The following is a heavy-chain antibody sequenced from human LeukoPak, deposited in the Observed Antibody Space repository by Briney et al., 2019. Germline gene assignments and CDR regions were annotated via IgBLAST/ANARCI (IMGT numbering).Heavy chain of an antibody. D-gene: IGHD2-2*01. V-gene: IGHV1-46*01. Sequence: ASVKVSCKASGYTFTSYYMHWVRQAPGQGLEWMGIINPSGGSTSYAQKFQGRVTMTRDTSTSAVYMELTRLRSDDTAVYYCARDYCSSTSCLFDYWGQGTLVTVSS. CDR1: GYTFTSYY. CDR2: INPSGGST. CDR3: ARDYCSSTSCLFDY. J-gene: IGHJ4*02.